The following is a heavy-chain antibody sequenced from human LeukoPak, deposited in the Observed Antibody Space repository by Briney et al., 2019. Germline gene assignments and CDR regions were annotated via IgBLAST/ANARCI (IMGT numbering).Heavy chain of an antibody. J-gene: IGHJ4*02. CDR1: GYTFSTYD. Sequence: ASVKVSCKTSGYTFSTYDINWVRQAPGQGLEWMGWMNPNSGNTGYAQKFQGRVTMTRNTSISTAYMELSSLRSEDTAVYYCARGRITMVRGTKPRKCYYFDYWGQGTLVTVSS. D-gene: IGHD3-10*01. V-gene: IGHV1-8*02. CDR2: MNPNSGNT. CDR3: ARGRITMVRGTKPRKCYYFDY.